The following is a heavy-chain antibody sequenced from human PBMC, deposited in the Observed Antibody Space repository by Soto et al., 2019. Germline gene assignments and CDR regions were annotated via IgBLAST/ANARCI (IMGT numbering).Heavy chain of an antibody. Sequence: PGGSLRLSCVGSSFTFSNAWINWARQATGKGQEWVGRIKSKTAGGTADFAAPVKGRFAISRDDSNSIAYMEMNNRRTDDTAVYYCTTDSFLTMVVVRLDIWGHGTQVTVSS. CDR2: IKSKTAGGTA. D-gene: IGHD3-22*01. CDR1: SFTFSNAW. V-gene: IGHV3-15*07. CDR3: TTDSFLTMVVVRLDI. J-gene: IGHJ3*02.